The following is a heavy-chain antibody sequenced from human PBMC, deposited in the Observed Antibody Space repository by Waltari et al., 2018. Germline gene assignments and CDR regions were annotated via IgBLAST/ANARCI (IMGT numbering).Heavy chain of an antibody. CDR3: ARGSGTTETDWFDP. D-gene: IGHD1-1*01. CDR2: IYYSGSN. J-gene: IGHJ5*02. Sequence: QVQLQESGPGLVKPSQTLSLTCTVSGGSISSGDYYWSWLRQPPGKGLEWIGYIYYSGSNYYNPSLKSLVTISVDTSKNQFSLKLSSVTAADTAVYYCARGSGTTETDWFDPGGQGTLVTVSS. V-gene: IGHV4-30-4*08. CDR1: GGSISSGDYY.